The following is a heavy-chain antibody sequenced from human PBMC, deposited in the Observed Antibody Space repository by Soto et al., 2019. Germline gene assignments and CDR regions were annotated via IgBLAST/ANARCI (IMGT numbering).Heavy chain of an antibody. V-gene: IGHV1-69*06. Sequence: QVQLVQSGAEVKKPGSSVKVSCKASGGTFSSYAISWVRQAPGQGLEWMGGIIPIFGTANYAQKFQSRVTITADKSTSTAYMELSSLRSEDTAVYYCARDRENVDTAMVGVFDYWGQGTLVTVSS. J-gene: IGHJ4*02. D-gene: IGHD5-18*01. CDR2: IIPIFGTA. CDR3: ARDRENVDTAMVGVFDY. CDR1: GGTFSSYA.